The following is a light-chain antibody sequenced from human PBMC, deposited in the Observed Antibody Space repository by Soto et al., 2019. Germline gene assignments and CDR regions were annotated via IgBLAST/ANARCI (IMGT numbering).Light chain of an antibody. CDR1: TGAVTSGNY. CDR2: DTT. J-gene: IGLJ3*02. V-gene: IGLV7-46*01. CDR3: FLSYSGTNWV. Sequence: QAVVTQEPSLTVSPGGTVTLTCGSSTGAVTSGNYPYWFQKKPGQAPRTLIYDTTNKQSWTPARFSGSLLGGKAALTLAGAQTDDEAYYYCFLSYSGTNWVFGGGTKVTVL.